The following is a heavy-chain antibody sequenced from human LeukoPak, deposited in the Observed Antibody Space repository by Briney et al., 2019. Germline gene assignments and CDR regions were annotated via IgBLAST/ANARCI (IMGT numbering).Heavy chain of an antibody. CDR1: GGSISSGSYY. J-gene: IGHJ4*02. Sequence: SQTLSLTCTVSGGSISSGSYYWSWIRQPAGKGLEWIGRIYSSGSTNYNPSLKSRVTISVDTSKNQFSLKLTSMTAADTAVYHCARAPTRYYFDYWGQGTLVTVSS. V-gene: IGHV4-61*02. CDR2: IYSSGST. CDR3: ARAPTRYYFDY.